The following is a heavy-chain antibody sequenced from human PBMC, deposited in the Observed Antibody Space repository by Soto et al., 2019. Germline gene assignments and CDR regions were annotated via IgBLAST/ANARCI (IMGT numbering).Heavy chain of an antibody. V-gene: IGHV4-34*01. CDR1: GGSFSGYY. D-gene: IGHD2-2*01. CDR2: INHDGST. CDR3: AREASWTANCYHG. J-gene: IGHJ6*04. Sequence: SETRYLTGAVSGGSFSGYYGSWIRQPPGKGLEWIGEINHDGSTNQNTSLKSRVTLSIDTSKNQFSLKLSSVTAADTAVYYCAREASWTANCYHGWGKENTVTISA.